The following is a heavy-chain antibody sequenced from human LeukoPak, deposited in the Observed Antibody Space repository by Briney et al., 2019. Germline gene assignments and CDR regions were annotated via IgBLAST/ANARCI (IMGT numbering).Heavy chain of an antibody. CDR1: GYTFNNFD. D-gene: IGHD4-23*01. CDR2: MHPISGNT. CDR3: ARVSFDSRGNKINFDY. J-gene: IGHJ4*01. Sequence: ASVKVSCKASGYTFNNFDINWVRQATGQGLEWMGWMHPISGNTGYAQKFQGRVTMTRNTSISTAYMELSSLRSEDTAVYYCARVSFDSRGNKINFDYWGYGTLVTVSS. V-gene: IGHV1-8*01.